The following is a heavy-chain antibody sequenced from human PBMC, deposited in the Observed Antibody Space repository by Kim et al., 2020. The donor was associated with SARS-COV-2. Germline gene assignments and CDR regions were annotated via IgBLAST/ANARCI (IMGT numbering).Heavy chain of an antibody. J-gene: IGHJ4*02. CDR3: ARVGREYSYGLYYYFDY. Sequence: SVKVSCKASGGTFSSYAISWVRQAPGQGLEWMGGIIPIFGTANYAQKFQGRVTITADESTSTAYMELSSLRSEDTAVYYCARVGREYSYGLYYYFDYWGQGTLVTVSS. CDR1: GGTFSSYA. D-gene: IGHD5-18*01. V-gene: IGHV1-69*13. CDR2: IIPIFGTA.